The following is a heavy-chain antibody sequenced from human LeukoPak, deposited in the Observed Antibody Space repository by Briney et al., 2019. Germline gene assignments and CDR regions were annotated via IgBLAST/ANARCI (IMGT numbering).Heavy chain of an antibody. CDR3: AGDDTGYSSGWSKDFDY. CDR2: IYYSGSI. V-gene: IGHV4-38-2*02. Sequence: EASETLSLTCSVSGYSISNAYYWGWIRQPPGKGLEWIGSIYYSGSIFYNPSLKSRVTMSIDTSKNHFSLKLSSVTAADTAVYYCAGDDTGYSSGWSKDFDYWGQGTLVTVSS. D-gene: IGHD6-19*01. CDR1: GYSISNAYY. J-gene: IGHJ4*02.